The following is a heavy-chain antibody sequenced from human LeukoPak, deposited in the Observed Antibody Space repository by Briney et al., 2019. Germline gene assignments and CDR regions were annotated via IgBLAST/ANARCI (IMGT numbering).Heavy chain of an antibody. J-gene: IGHJ3*02. CDR1: GYTLTGLS. CDR2: FHPEDGET. V-gene: IGHV1-24*01. CDR3: ATVDMAYCSSTSCPRWAFDI. Sequence: ASVKVSCKVSGYTLTGLSMHWVRQAPGKGLEWIGEFHPEDGETIYAQKFQGRVTMTEDTSTDTAYMELSSLRSEDTAVYYCATVDMAYCSSTSCPRWAFDIWGQGTMVTVSS. D-gene: IGHD2-2*01.